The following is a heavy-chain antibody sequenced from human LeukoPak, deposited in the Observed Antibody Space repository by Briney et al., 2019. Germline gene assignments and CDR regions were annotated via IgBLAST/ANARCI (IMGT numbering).Heavy chain of an antibody. CDR2: ISWNSNTI. CDR3: ARDFFAFGGVIALLDY. V-gene: IGHV3-9*01. D-gene: IGHD3-16*02. J-gene: IGHJ4*02. CDR1: GFIFDDYA. Sequence: PGGSLRLSCAASGFIFDDYAMHWVREAPGKGLEWVSGISWNSNTIGYADSVKGRFTISRDNAKKSLYLQMNSLRDEDTAVYYCARDFFAFGGVIALLDYWGQGTLVTVSS.